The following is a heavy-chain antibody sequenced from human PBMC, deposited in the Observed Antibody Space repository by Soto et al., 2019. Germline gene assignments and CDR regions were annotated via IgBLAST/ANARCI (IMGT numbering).Heavy chain of an antibody. Sequence: QVQLQQWGAGLLKPSETLSLTCAVSGGFVSSGSYYWSWIRQPPGKGLEWIGEMSHSGGTHFHPSLKNRVSISVDTSKNQFSLKMSAVTAADTALYYCARVERGTATTVVDAFDIWGPGTMVTVSS. J-gene: IGHJ3*02. CDR1: GGFVSSGSYY. CDR2: MSHSGGT. CDR3: ARVERGTATTVVDAFDI. V-gene: IGHV4-34*01. D-gene: IGHD1-1*01.